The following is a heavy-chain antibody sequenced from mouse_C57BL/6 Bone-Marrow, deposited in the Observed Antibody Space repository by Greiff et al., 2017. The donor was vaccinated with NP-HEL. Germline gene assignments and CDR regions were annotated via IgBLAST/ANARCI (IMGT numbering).Heavy chain of an antibody. Sequence: EVMLVESGGGLVQPGGSLKLSCAASGFTFSDYYMYWVRQTPETRLEWVAYISNGGGSTYYPDPVKGRFTISRDNAKNTLSLQMSLLKSEDTAMYYCARHGGGGFDYWGQGTTLTVSS. CDR2: ISNGGGST. V-gene: IGHV5-12*01. CDR1: GFTFSDYY. J-gene: IGHJ2*01. CDR3: ARHGGGGFDY.